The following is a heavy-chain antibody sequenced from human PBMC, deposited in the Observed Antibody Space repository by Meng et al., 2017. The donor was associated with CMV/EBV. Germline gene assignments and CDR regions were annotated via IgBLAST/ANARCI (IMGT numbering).Heavy chain of an antibody. D-gene: IGHD1-20*01. CDR2: INPNSGGT. J-gene: IGHJ4*02. V-gene: IGHV1-2*02. CDR3: ARDLITGTTPGDY. Sequence: GESLKISCKASGYTFTGYYMHWVRQAPGQGLEWMGWINPNSGGTNYAQKFQGRVTMTRDTSISTAYMELSRLRSDDTAVYYCARDLITGTTPGDYWGQGTLVTVSS. CDR1: GYTFTGYY.